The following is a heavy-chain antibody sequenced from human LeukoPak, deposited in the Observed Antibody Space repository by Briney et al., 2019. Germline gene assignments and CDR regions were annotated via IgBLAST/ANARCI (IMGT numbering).Heavy chain of an antibody. D-gene: IGHD1-1*01. CDR2: IYGSGST. J-gene: IGHJ5*02. CDR3: AREGTSGTHLNWFDP. V-gene: IGHV4-59*01. Sequence: IPSETLSLTCTVSGGSISSYYWSWIRQPPGKGLEWIGHIYGSGSTNYNPSLKSRVTLSVDTSKNQFSLKLSSVTAADTAVYYCAREGTSGTHLNWFDPWGQGTLVTVSS. CDR1: GGSISSYY.